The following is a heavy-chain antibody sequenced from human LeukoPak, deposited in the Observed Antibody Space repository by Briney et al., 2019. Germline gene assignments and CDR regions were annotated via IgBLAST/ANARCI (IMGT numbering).Heavy chain of an antibody. J-gene: IGHJ4*02. D-gene: IGHD6-13*01. Sequence: PGGSLRLSCAASGFTFSSYGMNWVRQAPGKGLEWVSSISSSSSYIYYADSVKGRFTISRDNAKNSLYLQMNSLRAEDTAVYYCASWSGIAAAGQTFYYFDYWGQGTLVTVSS. CDR1: GFTFSSYG. CDR3: ASWSGIAAAGQTFYYFDY. CDR2: ISSSSSYI. V-gene: IGHV3-21*01.